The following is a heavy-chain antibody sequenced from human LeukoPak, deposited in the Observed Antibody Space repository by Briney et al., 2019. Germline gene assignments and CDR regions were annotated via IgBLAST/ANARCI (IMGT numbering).Heavy chain of an antibody. D-gene: IGHD1-1*01. J-gene: IGHJ4*02. CDR2: ISSSGSTI. CDR1: GFTFSDYY. Sequence: GRSLRLSCAASGFTFSDYYMSWIRQAPGKGLEWVSYISSSGSTIYYADYVKGRFTISRDNSNNSLFVQMNSLRAEDTAVYFCAKSRSGSANWALQIFDNWGQGTLVTVSS. CDR3: AKSRSGSANWALQIFDN. V-gene: IGHV3-11*01.